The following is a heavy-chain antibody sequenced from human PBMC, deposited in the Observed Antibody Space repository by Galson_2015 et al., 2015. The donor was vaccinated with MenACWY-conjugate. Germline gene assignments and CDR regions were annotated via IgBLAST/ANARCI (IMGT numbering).Heavy chain of an antibody. CDR3: VRGKYCSGGRCYGQFDS. CDR1: GFTVTSNY. D-gene: IGHD2-15*01. V-gene: IGHV3-53*01. CDR2: IYSGGSS. Sequence: SLRLSCAASGFTVTSNYMSWVRQAPGKGLEWVSVIYSGGSSSYADSVKGRFTISKDNSKNTLFLQMNSLRADDTAVYYCVRGKYCSGGRCYGQFDSWGQGTLVTVSS. J-gene: IGHJ4*02.